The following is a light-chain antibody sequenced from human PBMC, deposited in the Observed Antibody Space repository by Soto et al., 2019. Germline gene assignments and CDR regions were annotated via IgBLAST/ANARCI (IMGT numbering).Light chain of an antibody. V-gene: IGLV2-14*03. Sequence: SALAQPASVSGSPGQSIAISCAGNSSDVGGYDYVSWYQQHPDKAPKLILYDVSNRPSGISFRFSGSKSGNTASLTISGLQAEDEADYYCRSYTSTATYVFGTGTKLTVL. CDR3: RSYTSTATYV. CDR2: DVS. J-gene: IGLJ1*01. CDR1: SSDVGGYDY.